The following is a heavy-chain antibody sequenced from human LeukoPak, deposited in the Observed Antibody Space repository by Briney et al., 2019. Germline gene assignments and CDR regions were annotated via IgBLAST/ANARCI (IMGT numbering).Heavy chain of an antibody. J-gene: IGHJ4*02. CDR2: INIGDGDT. V-gene: IGHV1-3*04. Sequence: ASVKVSCKASGYTFTSFVIHWLRRAPGQRLEWMGWINIGDGDTKFSQKFQDRVTIARDTSASTAYMELKSLRSEDTAIYYCARDRGGTGDFDYWGQGTLVTVSP. CDR3: ARDRGGTGDFDY. D-gene: IGHD1-1*01. CDR1: GYTFTSFV.